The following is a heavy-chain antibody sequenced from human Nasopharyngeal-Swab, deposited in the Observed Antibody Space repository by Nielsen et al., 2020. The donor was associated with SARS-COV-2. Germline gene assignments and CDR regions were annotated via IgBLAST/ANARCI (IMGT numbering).Heavy chain of an antibody. CDR1: WFTFRDYW. J-gene: IGHJ4*02. CDR3: ARVGGRTSPMGS. D-gene: IGHD3-10*01. V-gene: IGHV3-7*01. Sequence: ESLQISCVASWFTFRDYWMSWDRQAPAKGLEWVASIKQDGSEKNYVDSVKGRFTISRDNAKNSLFLQMDSLRTEDTAFYYCARVGGRTSPMGSWGQGTLVTVSS. CDR2: IKQDGSEK.